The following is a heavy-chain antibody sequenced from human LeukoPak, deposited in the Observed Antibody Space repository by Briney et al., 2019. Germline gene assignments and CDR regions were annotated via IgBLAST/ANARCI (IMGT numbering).Heavy chain of an antibody. CDR3: TTGAYDILTGYYHWYFDL. Sequence: GGSLRLSCAASGFTFTNAWMSWVRQAPGRGLEWVGRIKSKTDGGTTDYAAPVKDRFTISRDDSKNTLYLQTNSLKAEDTAVYYCTTGAYDILTGYYHWYFDLWGRGTLVTVSS. CDR1: GFTFTNAW. CDR2: IKSKTDGGTT. J-gene: IGHJ2*01. D-gene: IGHD3-9*01. V-gene: IGHV3-15*01.